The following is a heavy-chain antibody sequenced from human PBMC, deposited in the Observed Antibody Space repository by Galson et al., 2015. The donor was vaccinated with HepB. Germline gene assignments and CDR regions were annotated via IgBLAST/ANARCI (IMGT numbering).Heavy chain of an antibody. V-gene: IGHV3-66*01. Sequence: SLRLSCAASGFTVSDDYMNWVRQAPGKGLEWVSVIYSGGSTYYADSVKGRFTTSRDTSKNSLYLQMNSLRAEDTAVYYCARDLAAVNWFDPWGQGTLFTVSA. J-gene: IGHJ5*02. D-gene: IGHD6-13*01. CDR2: IYSGGST. CDR3: ARDLAAVNWFDP. CDR1: GFTVSDDY.